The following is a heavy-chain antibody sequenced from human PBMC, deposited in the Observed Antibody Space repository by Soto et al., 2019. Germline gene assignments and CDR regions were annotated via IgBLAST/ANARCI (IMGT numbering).Heavy chain of an antibody. CDR3: AKDYGENGSHYYYYYMDV. J-gene: IGHJ6*03. CDR1: GFTFSSYG. D-gene: IGHD4-17*01. V-gene: IGHV3-30*18. CDR2: ISYDGSNK. Sequence: GGSLRLSCAASGFTFSSYGMHWVRQAPGKGLEWVAVISYDGSNKYYADSVKGRFTISRDNSKNTLYLQMNSLRAEDTAVYYCAKDYGENGSHYYYYYMDVWGKGTTVTVSS.